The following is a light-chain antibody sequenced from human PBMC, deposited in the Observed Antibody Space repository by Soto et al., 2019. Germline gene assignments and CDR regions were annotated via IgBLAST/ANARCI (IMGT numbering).Light chain of an antibody. CDR1: TSVSSSY. J-gene: IGKJ1*01. CDR2: GAS. Sequence: EIVFTQSPGTLSLSPGERTTLYCRASTSVSSSYLAWYHQHPGQAPSLLIYGASSRATRIPDGFSGSGSGTDLTLTISRLELKDFAVYYCQQYGSPLSTCRQGTKVESK. CDR3: QQYGSPLST. V-gene: IGKV3-20*01.